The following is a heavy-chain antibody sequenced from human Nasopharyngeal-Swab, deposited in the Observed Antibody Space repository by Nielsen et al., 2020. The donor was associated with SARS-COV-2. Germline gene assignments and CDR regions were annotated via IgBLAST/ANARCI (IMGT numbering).Heavy chain of an antibody. Sequence: GESLKISCAASGFTFSSYAMSWVRQAPGKGLEWVSVIYSGGSSTYCADSVKGRFTISRDNSKNTLYLQMNSLRAEDTAVYYCAKDEQAIWGQGTLVTVSS. CDR3: AKDEQAI. J-gene: IGHJ4*02. CDR1: GFTFSSYA. D-gene: IGHD1/OR15-1a*01. V-gene: IGHV3-23*03. CDR2: IYSGGSST.